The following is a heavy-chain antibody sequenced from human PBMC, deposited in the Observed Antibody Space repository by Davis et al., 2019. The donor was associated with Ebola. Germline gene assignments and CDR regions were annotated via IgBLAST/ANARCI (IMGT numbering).Heavy chain of an antibody. CDR1: GFTFSSYA. CDR2: ISGSGGST. V-gene: IGHV3-23*01. Sequence: GESLKISCAASGFTFSSYAMSWVRQAPGKGLEWVSAISGSGGSTYYADSVKGRFTISRDNSKNTLYLQMNSLRAEDTAVYYCAKDPGSSWYFYFDYWGQGTLVTVSS. CDR3: AKDPGSSWYFYFDY. J-gene: IGHJ4*02. D-gene: IGHD6-13*01.